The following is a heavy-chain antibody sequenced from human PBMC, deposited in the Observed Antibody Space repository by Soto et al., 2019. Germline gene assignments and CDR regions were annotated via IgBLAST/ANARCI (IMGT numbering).Heavy chain of an antibody. D-gene: IGHD6-13*01. V-gene: IGHV4-59*01. Sequence: SETLCLTCTVVGGSIDIFCWSLIRTPTGKGLDWIGYISYSGSTNYHPSLTSRVTISVDTSKNQFSLKLTSVTAADTAVYYCARHKVAESSDWYAIRENYSYYYGMDVWGQGTTVTVSS. J-gene: IGHJ6*02. CDR1: GGSIDIFC. CDR3: ARHKVAESSDWYAIRENYSYYYGMDV. CDR2: ISYSGST.